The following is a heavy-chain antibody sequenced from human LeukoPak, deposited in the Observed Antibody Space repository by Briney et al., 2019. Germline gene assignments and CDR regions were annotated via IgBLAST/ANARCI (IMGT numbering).Heavy chain of an antibody. V-gene: IGHV1-69*04. D-gene: IGHD3-16*02. CDR1: GGTFSTHV. J-gene: IGHJ4*02. Sequence: ASVKVSCKASGGTFSTHVISWVRQAPGQGLEWMGRIIPIFGIANHAQKFQGRVTITADKSTSTAYMDLSSLRSEDTAVYYCARDFIGDYFDYWGQGTLVTVSS. CDR3: ARDFIGDYFDY. CDR2: IIPIFGIA.